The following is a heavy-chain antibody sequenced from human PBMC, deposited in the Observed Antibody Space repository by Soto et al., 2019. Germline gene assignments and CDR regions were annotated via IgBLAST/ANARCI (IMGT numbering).Heavy chain of an antibody. Sequence: PGGSLRLSCAASGFTFSSYAMSWVRQAPGKGLEWVSAISGSGGSTYYADSVKGRFTISRDNSKNTLYLQMNSLRAEDTAVYYCAKEFLLRTNCSSPSCPPDYWGQGPLVTVSS. V-gene: IGHV3-23*01. J-gene: IGHJ4*02. CDR1: GFTFSSYA. CDR2: ISGSGGST. D-gene: IGHD2-2*01. CDR3: AKEFLLRTNCSSPSCPPDY.